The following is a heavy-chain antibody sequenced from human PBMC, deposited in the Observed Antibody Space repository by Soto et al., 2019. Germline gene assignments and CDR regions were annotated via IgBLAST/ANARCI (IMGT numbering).Heavy chain of an antibody. CDR2: IYYSGST. D-gene: IGHD2-15*01. J-gene: IGHJ4*02. CDR3: ASIVDCSGGSCYSGGIDY. CDR1: GGSISSSSYY. Sequence: PSETLSLTCTVSGGSISSSSYYWGWIRQPPGKGLEWIGSIYYSGSTYYNPSLKSRVTISVDTSKNQFSLKLSSVTAADTAVYYCASIVDCSGGSCYSGGIDYWGQGTLVTVSS. V-gene: IGHV4-39*01.